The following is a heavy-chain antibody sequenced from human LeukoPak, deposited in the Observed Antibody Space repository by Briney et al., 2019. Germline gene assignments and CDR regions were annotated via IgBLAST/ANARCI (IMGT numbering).Heavy chain of an antibody. CDR2: ISGSGGST. Sequence: GGSLRLSRAASGFTFSSYAMNWVRQAPGKGLEWVSAISGSGGSTYYFVKGRFTISRDNSKNTLYLQMNSLRAEDTAVYYCAKGYCSSTSCKESFFDYWGQGTLVTVSS. CDR3: AKGYCSSTSCKESFFDY. D-gene: IGHD2-2*01. J-gene: IGHJ4*02. V-gene: IGHV3-23*01. CDR1: GFTFSSYA.